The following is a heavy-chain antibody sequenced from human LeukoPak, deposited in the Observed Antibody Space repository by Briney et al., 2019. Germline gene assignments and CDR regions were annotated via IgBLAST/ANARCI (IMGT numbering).Heavy chain of an antibody. D-gene: IGHD3-22*01. Sequence: SGTLSLTCAVSGGSISSSNWWSWVRQPPGKGLEWIGEIYHSGSTNYNPSLKSRVTISVDKSKNQFSLKLSSVTAADAAVYYCARVSYYYDSSGYDYWGQGTLVTVSS. CDR1: GGSISSSNW. J-gene: IGHJ4*02. CDR2: IYHSGST. V-gene: IGHV4-4*02. CDR3: ARVSYYYDSSGYDY.